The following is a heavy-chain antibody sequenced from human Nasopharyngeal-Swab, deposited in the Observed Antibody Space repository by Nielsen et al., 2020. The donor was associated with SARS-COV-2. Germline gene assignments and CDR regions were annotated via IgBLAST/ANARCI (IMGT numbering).Heavy chain of an antibody. D-gene: IGHD2-2*01. J-gene: IGHJ6*03. V-gene: IGHV1-2*04. CDR2: INPNSGGT. Sequence: WVRQAPGQGLEWMGWINPNSGGTNYAQKFQGWVTMTRDTSISTAYMELSRLRSDDTAVYYCARAAKGYRSSTSCYSIPEYYYYYMDVWGKGNTVTVSS. CDR3: ARAAKGYRSSTSCYSIPEYYYYYMDV.